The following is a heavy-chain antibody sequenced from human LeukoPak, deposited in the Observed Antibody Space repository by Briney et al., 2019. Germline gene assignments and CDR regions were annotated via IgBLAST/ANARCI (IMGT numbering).Heavy chain of an antibody. Sequence: ASVKVSCKASGYTLTGYYMHWVRQAPGQGLEWMGWINPNSGGTNYAQKFQGRVTMTRDTSISTAYMELSRLRSDDTAVYYCASPAAGREYYFDYWGQGTLVTVSS. CDR2: INPNSGGT. CDR3: ASPAAGREYYFDY. CDR1: GYTLTGYY. J-gene: IGHJ4*02. D-gene: IGHD6-13*01. V-gene: IGHV1-2*02.